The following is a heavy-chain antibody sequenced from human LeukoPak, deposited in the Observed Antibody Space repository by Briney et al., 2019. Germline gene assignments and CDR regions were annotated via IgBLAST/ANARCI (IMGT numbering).Heavy chain of an antibody. V-gene: IGHV3-30*18. J-gene: IGHJ4*02. CDR3: GKTRAQYCTGGNCYFDC. CDR2: ISYEGSTQ. CDR1: GFTFSSYG. D-gene: IGHD2-8*02. Sequence: GGSLRLSCAASGFTFSSYGMHWVRQAPGKGLEWVAIISYEGSTQYYADSVKGRFTISRDNSKNTLYLQMNSLSAEDTAIYYCGKTRAQYCTGGNCYFDCWGQGTLVTVSS.